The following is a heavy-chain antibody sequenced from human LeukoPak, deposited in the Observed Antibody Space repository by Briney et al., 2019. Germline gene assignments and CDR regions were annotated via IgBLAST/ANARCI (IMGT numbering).Heavy chain of an antibody. CDR3: ARTCSSSSCYMVH. CDR2: ISVYNGNT. CDR1: GYTFSNFG. J-gene: IGHJ4*02. V-gene: IGHV1-18*01. Sequence: ASVKVSCKASGYTFSNFGITWVRQAPGQGLEWMGWISVYNGNTNYAQNLQGRVTLTTDTSTSTAYMELRRLRSDGTALYYCARTCSSSSCYMVHWGQGTLVTVSS. D-gene: IGHD2-2*02.